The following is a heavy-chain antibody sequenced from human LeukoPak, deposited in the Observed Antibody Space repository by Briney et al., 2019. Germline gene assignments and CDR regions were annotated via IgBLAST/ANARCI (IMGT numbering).Heavy chain of an antibody. D-gene: IGHD2-15*01. CDR1: GFTFSTYG. Sequence: PGGSLRLSCAASGFTFSTYGMHWVSQAPGKGLEWVAVISNDGSDKYYADSVKGRFTISRDNSKNTLYLQMNSLRAEDTAVYYCARLGYCSGGSCYSGWFDPWGQGTLVTVSS. CDR2: ISNDGSDK. J-gene: IGHJ5*02. CDR3: ARLGYCSGGSCYSGWFDP. V-gene: IGHV3-30*03.